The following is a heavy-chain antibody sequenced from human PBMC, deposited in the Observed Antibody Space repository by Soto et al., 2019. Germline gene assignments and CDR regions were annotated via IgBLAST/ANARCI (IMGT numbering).Heavy chain of an antibody. J-gene: IGHJ6*02. V-gene: IGHV3-48*03. CDR3: ARDQEAGSFFPYYYGMDV. Sequence: PRLSCATSGFTFSSYEMNWVRQAPGKGLEWVSYISSSGSTIYYADSVKGRFTISRDNAKNSLYLQMDSLRAEDTAVYYCARDQEAGSFFPYYYGMDVWGQGTTVTSP. CDR1: GFTFSSYE. D-gene: IGHD6-13*01. CDR2: ISSSGSTI.